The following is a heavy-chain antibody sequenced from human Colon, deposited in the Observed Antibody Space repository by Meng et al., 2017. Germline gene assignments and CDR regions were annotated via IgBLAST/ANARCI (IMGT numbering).Heavy chain of an antibody. CDR2: ISYDGNIK. Sequence: QVEVVESGGGGVQPGRSLRLSCAVSGFTFSTYAVHWVRQAPGKGLEWVAFISYDGNIKYYADSVKGRFTISRDRSKNTLFLQMNSLRGDDTSVYYCARDSGIYFDFWGQGTLVTVSS. CDR1: GFTFSTYA. J-gene: IGHJ4*02. D-gene: IGHD1-26*01. CDR3: ARDSGIYFDF. V-gene: IGHV3-30-3*01.